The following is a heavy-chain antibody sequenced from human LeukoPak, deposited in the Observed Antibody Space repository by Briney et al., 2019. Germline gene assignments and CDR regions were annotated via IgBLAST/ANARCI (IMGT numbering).Heavy chain of an antibody. CDR1: GFTFSGYA. Sequence: GGSLRLSCAASGFTFSGYAMHWVRQAPGKGLEWVAVISYDGSNKYYADSVKGRFTISRDNSKNTLYLQMNSLRAEDTAVYYCARGPTDTDTAMVTFYYYYYMDVWGKGTTVPVSS. D-gene: IGHD5-18*01. V-gene: IGHV3-30*01. CDR3: ARGPTDTDTAMVTFYYYYYMDV. J-gene: IGHJ6*03. CDR2: ISYDGSNK.